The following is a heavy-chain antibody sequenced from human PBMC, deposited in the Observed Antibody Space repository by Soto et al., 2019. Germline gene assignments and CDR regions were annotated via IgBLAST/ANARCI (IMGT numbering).Heavy chain of an antibody. CDR2: IYPGDSNI. CDR1: GYSFSSHW. Sequence: GESLKISCKGSGYSFSSHWIGWVRQMPGKGLEWMGIIYPGDSNIRYSPSFEGQIDMSADRSINTAYLQWSSLKASDTAMYYCARSKAVVVPAASTRMNYYYYYGMDVWGQGTTVTVSS. CDR3: ARSKAVVVPAASTRMNYYYYYGMDV. D-gene: IGHD2-2*01. V-gene: IGHV5-51*01. J-gene: IGHJ6*02.